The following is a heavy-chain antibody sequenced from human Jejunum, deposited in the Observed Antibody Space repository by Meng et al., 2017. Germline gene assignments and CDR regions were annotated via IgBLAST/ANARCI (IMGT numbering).Heavy chain of an antibody. V-gene: IGHV4-4*02. CDR3: ARDWGCRDGYCFSGLLEF. CDR2: IYHGGDT. D-gene: IGHD2-15*01. CDR1: GDSISSNNR. Sequence: QVQLQESGPGLVRPSGTLTLTCSVSGDSISSNNRWTWVRQPPGRGLEWIGEIYHGGDTNYNPSLTSPVTISVDKSKNQFTLRLNSVTAADTAIYYCARDWGCRDGYCFSGLLEFWGQGILVTFSS. J-gene: IGHJ4*02.